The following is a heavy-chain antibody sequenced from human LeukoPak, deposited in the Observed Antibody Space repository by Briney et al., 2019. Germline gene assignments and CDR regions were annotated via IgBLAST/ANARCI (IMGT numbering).Heavy chain of an antibody. J-gene: IGHJ4*02. CDR1: GFTFSSYA. Sequence: GGSLRLSCAASGFTFSSYAMRWVRQAPGKGLEWVAVISYDGSNKYYADSVKGRFTISRDNAKISLYLQMSSLRAEDTAVYYCARDTAGNDYWGQGTLVTVSS. V-gene: IGHV3-30-3*01. D-gene: IGHD1-1*01. CDR2: ISYDGSNK. CDR3: ARDTAGNDY.